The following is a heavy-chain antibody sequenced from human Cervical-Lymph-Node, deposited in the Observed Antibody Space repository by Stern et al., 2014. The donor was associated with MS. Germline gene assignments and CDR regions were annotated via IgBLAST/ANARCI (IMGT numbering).Heavy chain of an antibody. Sequence: QMQLVQSGAEVRAPGTSVNISCKASGSAFSNYAIHWVRQAPGQGPVWMGIISPSDGRPSYSQKFQGRVTMTRDTSARTVYMEVRSLRSEDTAVYYCATPLPYAAWGQGTLVTVSS. CDR3: ATPLPYAA. J-gene: IGHJ5*02. D-gene: IGHD4-17*01. CDR1: GSAFSNYA. CDR2: ISPSDGRP. V-gene: IGHV1-46*01.